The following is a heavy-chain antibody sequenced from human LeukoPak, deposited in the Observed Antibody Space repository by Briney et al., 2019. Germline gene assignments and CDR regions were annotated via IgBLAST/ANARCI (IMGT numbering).Heavy chain of an antibody. V-gene: IGHV4-34*01. CDR1: GGSFSGYY. CDR3: AILRADYYDSSGYYFDY. Sequence: SETLSLTCAVYGGSFSGYYWSWIRQPPGKGLEWIGEINHSGSTNYNPSLKSRVTISVDTSKNQFSLKLNSVTAADTAVYYCAILRADYYDSSGYYFDYWGQGTLVTVSS. D-gene: IGHD3-22*01. CDR2: INHSGST. J-gene: IGHJ4*02.